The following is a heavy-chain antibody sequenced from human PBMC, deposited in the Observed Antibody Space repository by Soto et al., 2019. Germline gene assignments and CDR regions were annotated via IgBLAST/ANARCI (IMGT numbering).Heavy chain of an antibody. J-gene: IGHJ5*02. V-gene: IGHV1-18*01. Sequence: GASVKVSCKTSGYTFTAFGITWVRQAPGQGLEWMGWISTYNDDTKYAQKVQGRLTMTTDTSTSTAYMELRSLTSDDTAVYYCARQFCRGINCDNWFDPWGQGTLVTVSS. D-gene: IGHD2-2*01. CDR1: GYTFTAFG. CDR3: ARQFCRGINCDNWFDP. CDR2: ISTYNDDT.